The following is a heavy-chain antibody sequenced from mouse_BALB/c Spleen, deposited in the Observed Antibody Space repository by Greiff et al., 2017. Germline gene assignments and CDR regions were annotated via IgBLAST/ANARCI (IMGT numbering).Heavy chain of an antibody. J-gene: IGHJ2*01. CDR3: ASELGRGY. V-gene: IGHV5-17*02. CDR2: ISSGSSTI. D-gene: IGHD4-1*01. Sequence: EVKLMESGGGLVQPGGSRKLSCAASGFTFSSFGMHWVRQAPEKGLEWVAYISSGSSTIYYADTVKGRFTISRDNPKNTLFLQMTSLRSEDTAMYYCASELGRGYWGQGTTLTVSS. CDR1: GFTFSSFG.